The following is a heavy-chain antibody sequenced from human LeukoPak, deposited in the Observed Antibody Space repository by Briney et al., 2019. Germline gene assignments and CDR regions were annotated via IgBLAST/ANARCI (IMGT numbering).Heavy chain of an antibody. CDR1: GYTFTSYF. J-gene: IGHJ4*02. CDR2: INPSGGST. Sequence: ASVKVSCKASGYTFTSYFMHWVRQAPGQGLEWMGIINPSGGSTSYAQKFQGRVTMTRDTSASTAYMELSSLGSEDTAVYYCARRYSRRFDYWGQGTLVTVSS. V-gene: IGHV1-46*01. CDR3: ARRYSRRFDY. D-gene: IGHD5-12*01.